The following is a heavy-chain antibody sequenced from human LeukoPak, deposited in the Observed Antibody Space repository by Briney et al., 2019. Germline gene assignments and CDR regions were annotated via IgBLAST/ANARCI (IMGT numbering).Heavy chain of an antibody. V-gene: IGHV3-21*05. Sequence: GGSLRLSCAASEFTFSSYSMNWVRQAAGKGLEWVSYITNSGNSKSYADSVKGRFTISRDNAKNSLYLQMNSLRAEDTAVYFCARGTNWSPLDFDYWGQGTQVTVSS. CDR2: ITNSGNSK. CDR3: ARGTNWSPLDFDY. J-gene: IGHJ4*02. D-gene: IGHD1-20*01. CDR1: EFTFSSYS.